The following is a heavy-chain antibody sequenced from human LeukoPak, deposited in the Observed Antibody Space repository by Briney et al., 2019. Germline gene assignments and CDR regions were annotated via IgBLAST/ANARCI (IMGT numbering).Heavy chain of an antibody. V-gene: IGHV3-21*01. J-gene: IGHJ3*02. CDR1: GFSFSSYT. Sequence: GGSLRLSCAASGFSFSSYTMNWVRQPPGKGLEWVSSISSGGDHIYYADSVKGRLTISRDNAKNSLSLQMNSLRVEDTAVYYCARSPGRSVFRLINPAFDIWGQGTMVTISS. CDR3: ARSPGRSVFRLINPAFDI. CDR2: ISSGGDHI. D-gene: IGHD1-14*01.